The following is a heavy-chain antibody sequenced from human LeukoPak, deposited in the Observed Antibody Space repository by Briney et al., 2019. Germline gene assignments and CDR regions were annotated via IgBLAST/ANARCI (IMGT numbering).Heavy chain of an antibody. J-gene: IGHJ4*02. Sequence: SETLSLTCTVSGGSISSSSYYWGWIRQPPGKGLEWIGSIYYSGSTYYNPSLKSRVTISVDTSKNQFSLKLSSVTAADTAVYYCARQNLNRITIFGVVIPPLDYWGQGTLVTVSS. D-gene: IGHD3-3*01. CDR3: ARQNLNRITIFGVVIPPLDY. CDR2: IYYSGST. CDR1: GGSISSSSYY. V-gene: IGHV4-39*01.